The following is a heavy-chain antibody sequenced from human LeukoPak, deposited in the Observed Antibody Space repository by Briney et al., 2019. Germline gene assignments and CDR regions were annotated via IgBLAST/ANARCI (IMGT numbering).Heavy chain of an antibody. Sequence: GRSLRLSCAASGFTFDDYAMHWVRQAPGKGLEWVSGISWNSGSIGYADSVKGRFTISRDNAKNSLYLQMNSLRAEDTALYYCAKAGYYQAYYFDYWGQGTLVTVSS. CDR3: AKAGYYQAYYFDY. D-gene: IGHD3-9*01. CDR2: ISWNSGSI. J-gene: IGHJ4*02. V-gene: IGHV3-9*01. CDR1: GFTFDDYA.